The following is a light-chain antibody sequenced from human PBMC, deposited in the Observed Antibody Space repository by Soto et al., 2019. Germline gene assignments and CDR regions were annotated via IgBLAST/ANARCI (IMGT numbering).Light chain of an antibody. J-gene: IGKJ4*01. CDR3: QQTYRTPLT. Sequence: DIQMTQFPLSLSASVGDRVTITCRASQTIRSHLNWYQQKPGEAPKIVIYATSTLQSGVPSRFNGSVSGTDLTLTISSLQPEDFATYYCQQTYRTPLTFGGGTKVEIK. CDR1: QTIRSH. V-gene: IGKV1-39*01. CDR2: ATS.